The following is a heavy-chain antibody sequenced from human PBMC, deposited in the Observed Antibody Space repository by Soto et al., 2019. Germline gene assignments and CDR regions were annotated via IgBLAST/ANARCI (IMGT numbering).Heavy chain of an antibody. CDR3: ASMGYHYGSGSYPLDY. J-gene: IGHJ4*02. D-gene: IGHD3-10*01. CDR2: IYNSGST. Sequence: QVQLQESGPGLVKPSETLSLTCTVSGGSISSYYWTWIRQPPGKGLEWIGFIYNSGSTHYNPSLRGRVTISVDTSKNQFSRKLRSVTAADTAVYYCASMGYHYGSGSYPLDYWGQGTLVTVSS. CDR1: GGSISSYY. V-gene: IGHV4-59*08.